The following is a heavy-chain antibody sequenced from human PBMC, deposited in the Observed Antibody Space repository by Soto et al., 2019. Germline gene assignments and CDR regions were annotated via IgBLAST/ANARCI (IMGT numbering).Heavy chain of an antibody. CDR1: GFSLSTSGEA. V-gene: IGHV2-5*02. CDR3: AHYVSASPAGWFDP. Sequence: QITLKESGPALVKPTETLTLTCTFSGFSLSTSGEAVGWIRQPPGEALEWLALIYWDDDNRYNPTLKTSLTITKDTSKNPVVLTRTNMDPVDTAAYDCAHYVSASPAGWFDPWGQGILVTVSS. J-gene: IGHJ5*02. D-gene: IGHD3-10*01. CDR2: IYWDDDN.